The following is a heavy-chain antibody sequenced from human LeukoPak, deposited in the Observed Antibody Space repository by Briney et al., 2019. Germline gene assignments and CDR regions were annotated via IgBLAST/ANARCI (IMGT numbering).Heavy chain of an antibody. CDR2: IKSKTDGGKT. CDR3: TTAPGIAADGMATFDY. Sequence: GGSLRLSCAASGFTFINAWMTWVRQAPGKGLEWVGRIKSKTDGGKTDYAAPVKGRFTISRDDSKNTLYLQMNSLKTEDTAVYYCTTAPGIAADGMATFDYWGQGTQVTVSS. D-gene: IGHD6-13*01. CDR1: GFTFINAW. J-gene: IGHJ4*02. V-gene: IGHV3-15*01.